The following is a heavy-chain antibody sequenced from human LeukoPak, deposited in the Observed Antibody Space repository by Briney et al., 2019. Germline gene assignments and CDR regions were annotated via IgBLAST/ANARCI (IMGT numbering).Heavy chain of an antibody. J-gene: IGHJ4*02. CDR1: GGTFSSYA. CDR3: ARVNYYDSSGYYYASPSDY. D-gene: IGHD3-22*01. V-gene: IGHV1-69*04. CDR2: IIPILGIA. Sequence: ASVKVSCKASGGTFSSYATSWVRQAPGQGLEWMGRIIPILGIANYAQKFQGRVTITADKSTSTAYMELSSLRSEDTAVYYCARVNYYDSSGYYYASPSDYWGQGTLVTVSS.